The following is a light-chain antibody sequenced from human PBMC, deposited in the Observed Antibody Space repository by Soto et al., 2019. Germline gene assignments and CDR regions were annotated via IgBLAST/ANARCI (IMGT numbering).Light chain of an antibody. CDR2: DVS. Sequence: QSALTQPPSVSGSPGQSVAISCTGTSSDVGGSNGVSWYQQPPGTAPKLIIYDVSNRPSGVPDRFSGSKSGKTASLIISGLQAEDEGDYYCSSYTSSSTYVFGTGTKLTVL. J-gene: IGLJ1*01. V-gene: IGLV2-18*02. CDR3: SSYTSSSTYV. CDR1: SSDVGGSNG.